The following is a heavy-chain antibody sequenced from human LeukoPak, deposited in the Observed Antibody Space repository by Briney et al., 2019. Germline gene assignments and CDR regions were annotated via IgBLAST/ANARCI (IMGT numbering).Heavy chain of an antibody. CDR3: AGRYPGIGVSGNF. CDR2: IKHSGTT. Sequence: PSETLSLTCAVFGESFTNFYWTWIRQSPSNGLEWIGEIKHSGTTNYNPSFKSRVTISLDTSKTQFSLKLTSVTAADTAVYYCAGRYPGIGVSGNFWGQGALVTVSS. V-gene: IGHV4-34*01. D-gene: IGHD6-19*01. J-gene: IGHJ4*02. CDR1: GESFTNFY.